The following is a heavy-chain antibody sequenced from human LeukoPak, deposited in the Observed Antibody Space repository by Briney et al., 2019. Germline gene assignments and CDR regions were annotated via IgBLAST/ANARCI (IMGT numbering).Heavy chain of an antibody. CDR3: ARYVPVKTGPTRASFDY. CDR2: INQSGAT. V-gene: IGHV4-34*01. D-gene: IGHD1-1*01. Sequence: SETLSLTCSVYGGSFNDYDWSWVRQAPGRGLQWIGEINQSGATNCDPALKSRVTMSIDTSKSQFSLSLRSVTAADTAVYFCARYVPVKTGPTRASFDYWGQGILVSVSS. J-gene: IGHJ4*02. CDR1: GGSFNDYD.